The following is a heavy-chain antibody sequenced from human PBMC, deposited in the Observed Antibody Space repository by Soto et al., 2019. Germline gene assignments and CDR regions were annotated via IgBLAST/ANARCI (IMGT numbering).Heavy chain of an antibody. CDR3: ARRYGAPFDY. CDR2: IYYSGST. Sequence: SETLSLTCAVSGGSISSGGYSWSWIRQPPGKGLEWIGYIYYSGSTNYNPSLKSRVTISVDTSKNQFSLKLSSVTAADTAVYYCARRYGAPFDYWGQGTLVTVSS. D-gene: IGHD4-17*01. V-gene: IGHV4-61*08. J-gene: IGHJ4*02. CDR1: GGSISSGGYS.